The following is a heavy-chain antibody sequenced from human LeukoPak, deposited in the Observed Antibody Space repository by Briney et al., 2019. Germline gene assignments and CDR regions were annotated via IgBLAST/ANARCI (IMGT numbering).Heavy chain of an antibody. V-gene: IGHV3-66*01. D-gene: IGHD5-18*01. CDR3: ARDQYSYAHAAH. Sequence: GGSLRLSCAASGFTVSSNYMSWVRQAPGKGLEWVSVIYSGGTTYYADSVKGRFTISRDNSKNTLHLQMNSLRAEDAAVYYCARDQYSYAHAAHWGQGTLVTVSS. J-gene: IGHJ4*02. CDR1: GFTVSSNY. CDR2: IYSGGTT.